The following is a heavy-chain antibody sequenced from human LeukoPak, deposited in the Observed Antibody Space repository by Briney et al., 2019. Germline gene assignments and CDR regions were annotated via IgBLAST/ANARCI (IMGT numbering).Heavy chain of an antibody. Sequence: VASVKVSCKASGGTFSSYTISWVRQAPGQGLEWKGRIIPILGIANYAQKFQGRVTITADKSTSTAYMELSSPRSEDTAVYYCARTGGYCSGGSCYPNYGMDVWGQGTTVTVSS. CDR2: IIPILGIA. CDR3: ARTGGYCSGGSCYPNYGMDV. CDR1: GGTFSSYT. V-gene: IGHV1-69*02. D-gene: IGHD2-15*01. J-gene: IGHJ6*02.